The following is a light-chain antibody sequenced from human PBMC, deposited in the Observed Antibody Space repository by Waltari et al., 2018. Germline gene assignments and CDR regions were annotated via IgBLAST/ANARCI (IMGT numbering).Light chain of an antibody. CDR2: DAS. V-gene: IGKV1-33*01. CDR1: QDISNY. CDR3: QQSYSGPWT. Sequence: DIQMTQSPSSLSASVGDRVTITCQASQDISNYLNWYQQKPGKAPKLLTYDASNLETGVPSRFSGSGSGTDFTFTISSLQPEDIATYYCQQSYSGPWTFGQGTKVDIK. J-gene: IGKJ1*01.